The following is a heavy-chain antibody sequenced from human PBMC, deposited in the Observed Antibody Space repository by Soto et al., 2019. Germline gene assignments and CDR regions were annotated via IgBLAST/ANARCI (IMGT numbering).Heavy chain of an antibody. CDR1: GGTFSSYA. V-gene: IGHV1-69*01. J-gene: IGHJ6*02. D-gene: IGHD3-10*01. CDR2: IIPIFGTA. Sequence: QVQLVQSGAEVQKPGSSVKVSCKASGGTFSSYAMSWVRQAPGQGLEWMGGIIPIFGTANYAQKFQGRVTITAYESTSTAYMELSSLKSEDTAGYYWARHRWFEDYYDGMDVWGQGTTVTVSS. CDR3: ARHRWFEDYYDGMDV.